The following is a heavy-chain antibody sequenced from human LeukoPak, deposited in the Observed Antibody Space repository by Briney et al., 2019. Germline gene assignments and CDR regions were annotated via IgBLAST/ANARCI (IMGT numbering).Heavy chain of an antibody. CDR1: GFTFSSYE. CDR3: ARSLPAGPPITYHYVVDV. J-gene: IGHJ6*02. V-gene: IGHV3-48*03. D-gene: IGHD2-2*01. Sequence: PGGSLRLSCAASGFTFSSYEMNWVRQAPGKGLEWISYISSSGTIMNYADSVKGRFTTSRDNAKNSVYLQMNSLRAEDTAVYYCARSLPAGPPITYHYVVDVWGQGTTVTVSS. CDR2: ISSSGTIM.